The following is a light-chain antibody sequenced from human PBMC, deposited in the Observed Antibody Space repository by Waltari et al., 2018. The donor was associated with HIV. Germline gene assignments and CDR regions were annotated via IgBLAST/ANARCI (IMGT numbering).Light chain of an antibody. CDR2: EVI. CDR1: SSDVGPYKY. J-gene: IGLJ1*01. Sequence: QSALTQPASVSGSPGQSITISCTGTSSDVGPYKYVSWYQQHPDKVPKLIIYEVINRPSGVSNRFSGSKSGNTASLTISGLQTEDEADYYCSSYTSAETVVFGVGTRVTVL. V-gene: IGLV2-14*01. CDR3: SSYTSAETVV.